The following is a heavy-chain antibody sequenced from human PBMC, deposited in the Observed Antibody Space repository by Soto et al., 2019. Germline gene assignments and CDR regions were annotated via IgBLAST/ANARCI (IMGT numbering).Heavy chain of an antibody. J-gene: IGHJ6*02. CDR3: ARGIPDLYYYGMDV. D-gene: IGHD2-21*01. CDR2: TYYRSKWYT. V-gene: IGHV6-1*01. CDR1: GDSVSRNSGA. Sequence: SQTLSLTCAISGDSVSRNSGAWNWIRPSPSRGLEWLGRTYYRSKWYTDYALSVKSRITINPETSKNQFSLQLNSVTPEDTAVYYCARGIPDLYYYGMDVWGHGTTVTVSS.